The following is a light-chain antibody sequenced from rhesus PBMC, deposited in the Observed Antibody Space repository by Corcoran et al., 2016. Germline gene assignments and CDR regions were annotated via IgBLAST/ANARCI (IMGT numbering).Light chain of an antibody. V-gene: IGLV2-32*02. CDR3: SSYAGSNTYV. CDR1: SSDIGGYNY. Sequence: QAALTQPRSVSGSPGQSVTISCPGTSSDIGGYNYVSWYQHHPGTAPKLMIYEVSKRPSGVSDRFSGSKSGNTASLTISGRQAEDEADYYCSSYAGSNTYVFGSGTKLTVL. CDR2: EVS. J-gene: IGLJ6*01.